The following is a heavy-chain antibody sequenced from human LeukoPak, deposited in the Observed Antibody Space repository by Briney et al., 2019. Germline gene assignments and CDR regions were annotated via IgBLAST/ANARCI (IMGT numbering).Heavy chain of an antibody. CDR3: AKDLWEPSGVAYYYMDV. CDR1: GFTFSSYA. J-gene: IGHJ6*03. D-gene: IGHD1-26*01. V-gene: IGHV3-30-3*01. Sequence: GRSLRLSCAASGFTFSSYAMHWVRQAPGKGLEWVAVISYDGSNKYYADSVKGRFTISRDNSKNTLYLQMNSLRAEDTAVYYCAKDLWEPSGVAYYYMDVWGKGTTVTVSS. CDR2: ISYDGSNK.